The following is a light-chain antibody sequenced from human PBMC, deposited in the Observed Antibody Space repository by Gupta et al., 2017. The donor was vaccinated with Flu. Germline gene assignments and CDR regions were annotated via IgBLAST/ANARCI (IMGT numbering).Light chain of an antibody. V-gene: IGLV6-57*01. CDR3: QDYNSSSVV. Sequence: TVTISCTRSSGSIASNYVQWYQQRPGSSPIMVIYYDNQRPSGVPERFSGSIYGYSTSVTITRAGREAEDEYYYYCQDYNSSSVVFGGGTKLPVL. CDR1: SGSIASNY. CDR2: YDN. J-gene: IGLJ2*01.